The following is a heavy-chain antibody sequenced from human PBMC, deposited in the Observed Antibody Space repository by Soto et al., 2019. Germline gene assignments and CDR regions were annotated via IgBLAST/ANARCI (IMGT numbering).Heavy chain of an antibody. CDR2: INPSGGST. D-gene: IGHD3-9*01. Sequence: ASVKVSCKASGYTFTSYYMHWVRQAPGQGLEWMGIINPSGGSTSYAQKFQCRVTMTRDTSTSTVYMELSSLRSEDTAVYYCARGRALTGYSTCFDYWGQGTLVTVSS. CDR3: ARGRALTGYSTCFDY. CDR1: GYTFTSYY. J-gene: IGHJ4*02. V-gene: IGHV1-46*01.